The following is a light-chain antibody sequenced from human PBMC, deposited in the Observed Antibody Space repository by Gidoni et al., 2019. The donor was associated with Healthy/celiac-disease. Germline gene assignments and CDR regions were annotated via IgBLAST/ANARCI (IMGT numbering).Light chain of an antibody. Sequence: DIQMTQSPSSLSASVGDRVTITCRASQSISSYVNWYQQKPGKAPKLLIYAASSLQSGVPSRFSGSGSGTDFTLTISSLQPEDFATYYCQQSYSTPPWTFXXXTKVEIK. CDR3: QQSYSTPPWT. CDR1: QSISSY. J-gene: IGKJ1*01. V-gene: IGKV1-39*01. CDR2: AAS.